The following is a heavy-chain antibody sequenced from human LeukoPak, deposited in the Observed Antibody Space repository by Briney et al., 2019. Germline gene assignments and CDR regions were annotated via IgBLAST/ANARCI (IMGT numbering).Heavy chain of an antibody. CDR1: GGSISSSSYY. D-gene: IGHD3-3*01. Sequence: SETLSLTCTVSGGSISSSSYYWGWIRQPPGKGLEWIGSIYYSGSTYYNPSLKSRVTISVDTSKNQFSLKLSSVTAADTAVYYCARSDFWSGHTRPPNYYYYYYMDVWGKGTTVTVSS. CDR3: ARSDFWSGHTRPPNYYYYYYMDV. V-gene: IGHV4-39*07. J-gene: IGHJ6*03. CDR2: IYYSGST.